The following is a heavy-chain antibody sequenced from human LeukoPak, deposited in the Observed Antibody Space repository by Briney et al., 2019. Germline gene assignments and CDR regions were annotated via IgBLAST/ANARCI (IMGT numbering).Heavy chain of an antibody. CDR1: GGSISSYY. CDR2: IYYSGST. V-gene: IGHV4-59*01. Sequence: SETLSLTCTVSGGSISSYYWSWIRQPPGKGLEWIGYIYYSGSTNCNPSLKSRVTISVDTSKNQFSLKLSSVTAADTAVYYCARDLPAHQKLYYYDTSAYNDAFDIWGQGTMVTVSS. CDR3: ARDLPAHQKLYYYDTSAYNDAFDI. J-gene: IGHJ3*02. D-gene: IGHD3-22*01.